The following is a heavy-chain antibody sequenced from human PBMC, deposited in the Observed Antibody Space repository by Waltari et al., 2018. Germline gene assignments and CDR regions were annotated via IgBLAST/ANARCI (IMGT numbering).Heavy chain of an antibody. V-gene: IGHV1-46*01. Sequence: QVQLVQSGAEVKKPGASVKVSCKASGYTFTSYYMHWVRQAPGQGLEWMGIISPSGGSTSYEQKFQGRVTMTRDTSTSTVYMELSSLRSEDTAVYYCAREETGYFPYWGQGTLVTVSS. J-gene: IGHJ4*02. CDR3: AREETGYFPY. D-gene: IGHD3-9*01. CDR1: GYTFTSYY. CDR2: ISPSGGST.